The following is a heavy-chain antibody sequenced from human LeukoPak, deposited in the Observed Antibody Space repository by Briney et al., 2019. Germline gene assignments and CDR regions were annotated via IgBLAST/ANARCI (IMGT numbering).Heavy chain of an antibody. J-gene: IGHJ4*02. CDR3: ARKRSSGYFDY. Sequence: GASVKVSCKASGYTFTSYGISWVRQAPGQGLEWMGWISAYNGNTNYAKKLQGRVTITTDTSTSKAYMELRSLRSDDTAVYYCARKRSSGYFDYWGQGTLVTVSS. V-gene: IGHV1-18*01. CDR2: ISAYNGNT. CDR1: GYTFTSYG. D-gene: IGHD3-22*01.